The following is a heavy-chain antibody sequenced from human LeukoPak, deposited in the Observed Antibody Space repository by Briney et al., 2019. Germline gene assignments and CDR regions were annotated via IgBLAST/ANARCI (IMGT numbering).Heavy chain of an antibody. D-gene: IGHD3-9*01. CDR3: ARSKYYDILTGLPYYFDY. Sequence: PSETLSLTCTVSGGSISSYYWNWIRQPPGKGLEWIGYIYYSGSTNYNPSLKSRVTISVDTSKNQFSLRLSSVTVADTAVYYCARSKYYDILTGLPYYFDYWGQGTLVTVSS. V-gene: IGHV4-59*08. CDR1: GGSISSYY. CDR2: IYYSGST. J-gene: IGHJ4*02.